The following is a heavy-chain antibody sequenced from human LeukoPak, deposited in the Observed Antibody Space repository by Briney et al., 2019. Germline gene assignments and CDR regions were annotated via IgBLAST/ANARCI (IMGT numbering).Heavy chain of an antibody. CDR1: GGSISSSGYY. J-gene: IGHJ5*02. CDR2: IYYSGST. D-gene: IGHD1-26*01. V-gene: IGHV4-39*01. CDR3: ARHEYSGSYYGLSWFDP. Sequence: SETLSLTCTVSGGSISSSGYYWGWIRQPPGKGLEWIVSIYYSGSTYYNPSLKSRVTISVDTSKNQLSLKLSSLTSADTAVYYCARHEYSGSYYGLSWFDPWGQGTLVTVSS.